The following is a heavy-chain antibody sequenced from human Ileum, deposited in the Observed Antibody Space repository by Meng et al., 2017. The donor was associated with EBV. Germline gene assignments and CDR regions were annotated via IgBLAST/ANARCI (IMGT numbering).Heavy chain of an antibody. CDR1: GGSLSVAY. J-gene: IGHJ4*02. Sequence: QVQLQHGGEGLLTPSETLSLTWAVNGGSLSVAYWNWIRQPPGKGLEWIGEIIHGGSPSYNPSLKSRVTISIDTSKNQLSLMLSSVTAADTAVYYCARRPTGIDYWGQGTLVTVSS. CDR3: ARRPTGIDY. CDR2: IIHGGSP. D-gene: IGHD2-8*02. V-gene: IGHV4-34*12.